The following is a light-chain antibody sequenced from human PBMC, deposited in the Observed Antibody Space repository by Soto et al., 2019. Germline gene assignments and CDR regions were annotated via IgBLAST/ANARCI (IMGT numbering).Light chain of an antibody. CDR1: QSISSW. Sequence: DIQMTQSPSTVSASVGDRVTITCRASQSISSWLAWYQQKPGKAPKLLIYDASSLESGVPSRFSGSGSGTDFTLTISSLQPEDFATYYCQQSYSTPKTFGQGTKVDIK. CDR2: DAS. V-gene: IGKV1-39*01. CDR3: QQSYSTPKT. J-gene: IGKJ1*01.